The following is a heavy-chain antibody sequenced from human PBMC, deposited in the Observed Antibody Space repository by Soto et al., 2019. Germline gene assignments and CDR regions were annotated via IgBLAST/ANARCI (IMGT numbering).Heavy chain of an antibody. Sequence: EVQLVESGGGLVKPGESLTLSCAASGFTFSSYWMHWVRQAPGKGLVWVSRIKSDGSGTYYADSVKGRLTISRDNARNTLRVEDTAVYFCARGDGDRYDGNGYLGRHWGQGTLVTVSS. CDR1: GFTFSSYW. J-gene: IGHJ4*02. D-gene: IGHD3-22*01. V-gene: IGHV3-74*01. CDR3: ARGDGDRYDGNGYLGRH. CDR2: IKSDGSGT.